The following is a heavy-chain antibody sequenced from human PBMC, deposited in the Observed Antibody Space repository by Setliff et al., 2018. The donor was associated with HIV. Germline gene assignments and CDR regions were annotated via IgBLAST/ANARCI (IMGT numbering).Heavy chain of an antibody. Sequence: SVKVSCKASGGTFSSYAISWVRQAPGQGLEWMGGIIPIFGTANYAQKFQGRVTITADESTSTAYMELSSLRSEDTAVYYCARWSDYGDYNNRFDPWGQGTLVTVSS. CDR1: GGTFSSYA. V-gene: IGHV1-69*13. CDR3: ARWSDYGDYNNRFDP. CDR2: IIPIFGTA. D-gene: IGHD4-17*01. J-gene: IGHJ5*02.